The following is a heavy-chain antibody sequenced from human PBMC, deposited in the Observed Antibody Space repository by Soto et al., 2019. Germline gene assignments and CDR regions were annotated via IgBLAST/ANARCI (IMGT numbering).Heavy chain of an antibody. Sequence: QVQLVESGGGVVQPGRSLRLSCAASGFTFGSYGMYWVRQAPGKGLEWVAVISYDGSNKYYADSVKGRFTISRDNSKNTLNLQMNSLRAEETAVYCCAKDPYCSGGSCYHYGMDVWGQGTTVTVSS. CDR2: ISYDGSNK. CDR3: AKDPYCSGGSCYHYGMDV. V-gene: IGHV3-30*18. D-gene: IGHD2-15*01. CDR1: GFTFGSYG. J-gene: IGHJ6*02.